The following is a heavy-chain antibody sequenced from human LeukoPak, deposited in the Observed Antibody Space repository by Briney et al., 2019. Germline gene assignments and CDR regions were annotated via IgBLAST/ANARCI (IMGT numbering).Heavy chain of an antibody. V-gene: IGHV1-24*01. D-gene: IGHD3-9*01. CDR1: GYTLTELS. Sequence: ASVKVSCKVSGYTLTELSMHWVRQAPGKGLEWMGGFDPEDGETIYAQKFQGRVTMTEDTSTDTAYMELSSLRSEDTAVYYCATGRKLRSFDWLPNPIDYWGQGTLVTVSS. CDR3: ATGRKLRSFDWLPNPIDY. CDR2: FDPEDGET. J-gene: IGHJ4*02.